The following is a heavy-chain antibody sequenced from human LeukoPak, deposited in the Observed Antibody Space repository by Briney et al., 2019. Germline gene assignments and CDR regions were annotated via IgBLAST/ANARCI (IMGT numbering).Heavy chain of an antibody. J-gene: IGHJ4*02. CDR1: GYSFTSYW. CDR3: ARRHYYGSGSYPLPFDY. V-gene: IGHV5-51*01. Sequence: GESLQISCKGSGYSFTSYWIGWVRHMPGKGLEWMGIIYPGDSDTRYSPSFQGQVTISADKSISPAYLQWSSLTASDTAMYYCARRHYYGSGSYPLPFDYWGQGTLVTVSS. D-gene: IGHD3-10*01. CDR2: IYPGDSDT.